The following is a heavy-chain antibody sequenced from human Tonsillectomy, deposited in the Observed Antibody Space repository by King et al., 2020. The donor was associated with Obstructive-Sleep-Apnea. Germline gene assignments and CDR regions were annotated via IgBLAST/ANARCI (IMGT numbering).Heavy chain of an antibody. Sequence: VQLVESGGGLVKPGGSLRLSCAASGFTFSDYYMSWIRQAPGKGLEWVSYISSSSSYTNYADSVKGRFTITRDNAKNSLYLQTNSLRAEDTAVYYCAREYGPTRWLQSKYFDYWGQGTLVTVSS. J-gene: IGHJ4*02. CDR2: ISSSSSYT. CDR3: AREYGPTRWLQSKYFDY. CDR1: GFTFSDYY. V-gene: IGHV3-11*05. D-gene: IGHD5-24*01.